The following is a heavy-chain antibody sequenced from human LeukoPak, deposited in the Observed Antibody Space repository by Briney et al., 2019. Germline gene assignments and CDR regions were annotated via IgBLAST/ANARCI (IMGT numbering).Heavy chain of an antibody. CDR1: GFTFSSYT. J-gene: IGHJ1*01. CDR3: VRDGAVVTWGSDPWRYFQF. CDR2: ISSNSLYI. Sequence: PGGSLRLSCAASGFTFSSYTMNWVRQAPGKGLEWVSSISSNSLYIHYADSVKGRFTISRDNAKNSLYLQVTTLTVEDTAVYYCVRDGAVVTWGSDPWRYFQFWGQGTLVTVSS. V-gene: IGHV3-21*01. D-gene: IGHD3-16*02.